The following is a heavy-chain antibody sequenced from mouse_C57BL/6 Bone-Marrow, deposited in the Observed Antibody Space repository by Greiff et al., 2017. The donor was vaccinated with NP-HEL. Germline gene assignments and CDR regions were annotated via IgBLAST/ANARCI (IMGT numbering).Heavy chain of an antibody. V-gene: IGHV1-52*01. Sequence: QVQLQQPGAELVRPGSSVKLSCKASGYTFTSYWMHWVKQRPIQGLEWIGNIDPSDSETHYNQKFKDKATLTVDKSSSTAYMQLSSLTSEDSAVYYSSPLYYGSSYWYFDFCCTGTTVTVSS. CDR2: IDPSDSET. J-gene: IGHJ1*03. CDR1: GYTFTSYW. CDR3: SPLYYGSSYWYFDF. D-gene: IGHD1-1*01.